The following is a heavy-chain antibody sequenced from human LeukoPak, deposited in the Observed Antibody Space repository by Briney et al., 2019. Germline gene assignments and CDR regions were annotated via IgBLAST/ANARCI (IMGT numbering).Heavy chain of an antibody. J-gene: IGHJ4*02. D-gene: IGHD5-18*01. CDR1: GGTFSSYA. V-gene: IGHV1-69*05. CDR3: ARDYRGYSYPDY. Sequence: ASVKVSCKASGGTFSSYAISWVRQAPGQGLEWMGRIIPIFGTANYAQKFQGRVTITTDESTSTTNMELSSLRSEDTAAYYCARDYRGYSYPDYWGQGTLVTVSS. CDR2: IIPIFGTA.